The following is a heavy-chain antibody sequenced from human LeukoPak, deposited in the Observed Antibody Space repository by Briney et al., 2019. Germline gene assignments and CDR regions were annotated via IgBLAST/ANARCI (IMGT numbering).Heavy chain of an antibody. J-gene: IGHJ5*02. CDR1: GFTFSDYW. Sequence: GSLRLSCAASGFTFSDYWMSWVRQAPGKGLEWIGYIYYSGSSHYNPSLKSRVTISVDTSKNQFSLKLSSVTAADTAVYYCARQVTSAAGTNWFDPWGQGTLVTVSS. CDR2: IYYSGSS. V-gene: IGHV4-59*08. D-gene: IGHD6-13*01. CDR3: ARQVTSAAGTNWFDP.